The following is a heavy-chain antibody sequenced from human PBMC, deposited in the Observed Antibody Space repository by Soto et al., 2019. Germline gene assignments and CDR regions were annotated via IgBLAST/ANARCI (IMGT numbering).Heavy chain of an antibody. CDR2: ISSSSSHI. V-gene: IGHV3-21*01. J-gene: IGHJ4*02. CDR1: GFTFSSYA. CDR3: TREITASDY. Sequence: GGSLRLSCTASGFTFSSYAMNWVRQAPGKGLEWVSSISSSSSHIYYVDSVKGRFTVSRDNAKNSVFLQMNSLRAEDTAVYYCTREITASDYWGQGNLVTVYS.